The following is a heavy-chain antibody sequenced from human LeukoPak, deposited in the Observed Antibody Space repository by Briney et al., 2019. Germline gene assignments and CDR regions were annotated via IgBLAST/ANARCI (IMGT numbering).Heavy chain of an antibody. V-gene: IGHV5-51*01. CDR1: GYSFTSYW. D-gene: IGHD3-22*01. J-gene: IGHJ3*02. CDR2: IYPGDSDT. Sequence: GESLKISCKGSGYSFTSYWIGWVRQMPGKGLEWMGIIYPGDSDTRYSPSFQGQVTISADKSISTAYLQWSSLKASDTAMYYCARVSYYYDSSGYYERGAFDIWGQGTMVTVSS. CDR3: ARVSYYYDSSGYYERGAFDI.